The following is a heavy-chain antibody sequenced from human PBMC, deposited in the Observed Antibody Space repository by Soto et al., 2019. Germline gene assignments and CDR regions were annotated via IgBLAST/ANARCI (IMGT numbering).Heavy chain of an antibody. J-gene: IGHJ4*02. D-gene: IGHD6-6*01. CDR1: GFTFSSYS. V-gene: IGHV3-21*01. Sequence: KPGESLRLSCAASGFTFSSYSMNWVRQAPGKGLEWVSSISSSSSYIYYADSVKGRFTISRDNAKNSLYLQMNSLRAEDTAVYYCARDVIAAREVFDYWGQGTLVTVSS. CDR2: ISSSSSYI. CDR3: ARDVIAAREVFDY.